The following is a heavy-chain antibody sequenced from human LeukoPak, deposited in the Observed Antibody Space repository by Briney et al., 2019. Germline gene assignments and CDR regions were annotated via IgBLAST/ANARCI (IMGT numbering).Heavy chain of an antibody. Sequence: SETLSLTCTVSGGSISSGGYYWSWIRQHPGKGLEWIGYIYYSGSTYYNPSLKSRVTISVDTSKNQFSLKLSSVTAADTAVYYCARDAGGGSRGGWFDPWGQGTLVTVSS. V-gene: IGHV4-31*03. CDR3: ARDAGGGSRGGWFDP. CDR2: IYYSGST. CDR1: GGSISSGGYY. D-gene: IGHD2-15*01. J-gene: IGHJ5*02.